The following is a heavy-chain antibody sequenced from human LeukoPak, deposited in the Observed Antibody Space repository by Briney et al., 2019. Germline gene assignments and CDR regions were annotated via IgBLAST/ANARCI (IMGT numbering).Heavy chain of an antibody. CDR1: GGSVSSGSYY. V-gene: IGHV4-61*01. CDR2: IYYSGST. Sequence: SETLSLTCTVSGGSVSSGSYYWRWIRQPPGKGLEWIGYIYYSGSTNYNPSLKSRVTISVDTSKNQFSLKLSSVTAADTAVYYCARGSRGYSYGWGQGTLVTVSS. D-gene: IGHD5-18*01. J-gene: IGHJ4*02. CDR3: ARGSRGYSYG.